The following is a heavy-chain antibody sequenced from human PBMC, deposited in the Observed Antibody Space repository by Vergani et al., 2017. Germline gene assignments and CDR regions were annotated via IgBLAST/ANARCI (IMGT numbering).Heavy chain of an antibody. CDR2: ISYDGSNK. J-gene: IGHJ6*03. CDR3: AKVGFEYNYPYYYYYEVV. CDR1: GFTFSSYG. Sequence: QVQLVESGGGVVQPGRSLRLSCAASGFTFSSYGMHWVRQAPGKGLEWVAVISYDGSNKYYADSVKGRFTISRDNSKNTLYLQMNSLRAEDTAVYYCAKVGFEYNYPYYYYYEVVWGKGTTVTVSS. V-gene: IGHV3-30*18. D-gene: IGHD1-20*01.